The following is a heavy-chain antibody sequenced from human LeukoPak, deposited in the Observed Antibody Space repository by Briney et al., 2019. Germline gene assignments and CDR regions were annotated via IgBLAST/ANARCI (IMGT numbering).Heavy chain of an antibody. D-gene: IGHD2-21*02. J-gene: IGHJ4*02. CDR1: GFTLSSYE. V-gene: IGHV3-74*01. Sequence: GGSLRLSCAASGFTLSSYEMHWVRQVPGKGLVWVSRINSDGSRTGYADSVKGRFTISKDNAKNTLYLQMNSLRAEDTAIFYCARELPREVTLDYWGQGTLVTVSS. CDR3: ARELPREVTLDY. CDR2: INSDGSRT.